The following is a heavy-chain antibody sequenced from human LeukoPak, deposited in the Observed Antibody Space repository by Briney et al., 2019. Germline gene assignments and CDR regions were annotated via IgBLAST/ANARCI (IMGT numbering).Heavy chain of an antibody. V-gene: IGHV3-21*01. D-gene: IGHD5-24*01. CDR2: ISSSSSYI. J-gene: IGHJ4*02. CDR1: GFTFSSYS. Sequence: PGGSLRLSCAASGFTFSSYSMNWVRQAPGKGLEWVSSISSSSSYIYYADSVKGRFTISGDNAKNSLYLQMNSLRAEDTAVYYCARDPRDGYDFDYWGQGTLVTVSS. CDR3: ARDPRDGYDFDY.